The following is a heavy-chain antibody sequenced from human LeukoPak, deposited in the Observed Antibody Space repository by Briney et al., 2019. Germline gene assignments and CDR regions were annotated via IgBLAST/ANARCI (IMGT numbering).Heavy chain of an antibody. CDR2: ISAYNGNT. CDR1: GYTFTSYG. CDR3: ARDRIAVAGTGVDY. Sequence: ASVKVSCKASGYTFTSYGISWVRQAPGQGLEWIGWISAYNGNTNYAQKLQGRVTMTTDTSTSTAYMELRSLRSDDTAVYYCARDRIAVAGTGVDYWGQGTLVTVSS. J-gene: IGHJ4*02. V-gene: IGHV1-18*01. D-gene: IGHD6-19*01.